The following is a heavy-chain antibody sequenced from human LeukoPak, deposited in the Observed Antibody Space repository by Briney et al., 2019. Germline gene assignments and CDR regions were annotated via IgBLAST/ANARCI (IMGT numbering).Heavy chain of an antibody. Sequence: PWGSLRLSCAASGLTVSSSYINWVRQAPGQGLEWVSIIYNDGSTYYADSMKGRFTISRDNSKNTLYLQVNSLRAEVTAMYYCARNILFAFDIWGQGTMVTVSS. V-gene: IGHV3-53*01. CDR3: ARNILFAFDI. CDR1: GLTVSSSY. J-gene: IGHJ3*02. CDR2: IYNDGST. D-gene: IGHD2/OR15-2a*01.